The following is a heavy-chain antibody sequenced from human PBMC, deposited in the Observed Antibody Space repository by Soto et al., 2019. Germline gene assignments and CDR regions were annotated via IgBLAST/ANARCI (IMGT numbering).Heavy chain of an antibody. V-gene: IGHV3-30*18. J-gene: IGHJ4*02. CDR2: ISFDGSEK. CDR3: AKINDDGDY. Sequence: ESGGGVVQPGRSLRLSCAASGLTFSSYGMHWVRQAPGKGLEWVAVISFDGSEKYYADSGKGRFTISRDNSKNTLYLQMNSLRAEDTAVSYCAKINDDGDYWGQGSLVTVSS. CDR1: GLTFSSYG. D-gene: IGHD1-1*01.